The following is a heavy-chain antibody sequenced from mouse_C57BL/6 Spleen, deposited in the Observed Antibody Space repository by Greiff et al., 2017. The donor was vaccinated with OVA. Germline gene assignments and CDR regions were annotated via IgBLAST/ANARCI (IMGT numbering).Heavy chain of an antibody. D-gene: IGHD1-1*01. CDR3: ARGNYYGSSYFDY. CDR1: GYTFTSYW. J-gene: IGHJ2*01. Sequence: VKLQQPGAELVKPGASVKLSCKASGYTFTSYWMQWVKQRPGQGLEWIGEIDPSDSYTNYNQKFKGKATLTVDTSSSTAYMQLSSLTSEDSAVYYCARGNYYGSSYFDYWGQGTTLTVSS. CDR2: IDPSDSYT. V-gene: IGHV1-50*01.